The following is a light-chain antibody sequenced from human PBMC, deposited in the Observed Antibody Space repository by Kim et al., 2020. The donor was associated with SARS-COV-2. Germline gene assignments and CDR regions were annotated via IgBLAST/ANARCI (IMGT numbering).Light chain of an antibody. V-gene: IGKV3-15*01. J-gene: IGKJ4*01. CDR3: QQYNRWPT. CDR1: ESVATN. Sequence: AVSPGERATLACRASESVATNLAWYQAKPGQPPRLLIYCAVTRATGVPARFSGSGSGTDFTLTISSLQSEDFAVYYCQQYNRWPTFGGGTKVDIK. CDR2: CAV.